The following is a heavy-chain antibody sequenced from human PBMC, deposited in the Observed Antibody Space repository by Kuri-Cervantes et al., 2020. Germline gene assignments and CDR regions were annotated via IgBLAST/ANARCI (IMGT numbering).Heavy chain of an antibody. V-gene: IGHV3-48*03. D-gene: IGHD4-17*01. CDR1: GFTFSSYE. Sequence: GGSLRLSCAASGFTFSSYEMNWVRQAPGKGLEWVSYISSSGSTIYYADSVKGRFTISRDNSKNTLYLQMNSLRAEDTAVYYCAKDPSSPYGDYDYFDYWGQGTLVTVSS. CDR2: ISSSGSTI. J-gene: IGHJ4*02. CDR3: AKDPSSPYGDYDYFDY.